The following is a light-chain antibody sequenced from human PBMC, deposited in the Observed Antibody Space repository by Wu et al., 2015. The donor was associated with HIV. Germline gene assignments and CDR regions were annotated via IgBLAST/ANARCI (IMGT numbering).Light chain of an antibody. CDR2: GAS. V-gene: IGKV3-20*01. J-gene: IGKJ1*01. CDR3: QQYGNSPWT. CDR1: QSVSSSY. Sequence: EIVLTQSPGTLSLSPGERATLSCRASQSVSSSYLAWYQQRPGQAPRLLIHGASRRARGIPDRFSGSGSGTDFTLTISRLESEDLGVYYCQQYGNSPWTFGRGTKVEIK.